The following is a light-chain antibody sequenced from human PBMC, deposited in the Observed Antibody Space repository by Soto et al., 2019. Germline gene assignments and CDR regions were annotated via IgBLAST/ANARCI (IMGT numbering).Light chain of an antibody. CDR2: DAS. J-gene: IGKJ1*01. CDR1: QSISSW. Sequence: DIQMTQSPSTLSASVGDRVTIICRASQSISSWLAWYQQKPGKAPKLLIYDASSLESGVPSRFSGSGSGTEFTLTISSLQPDDFATYYCQQYNSYTWTFGQGTKVDIK. CDR3: QQYNSYTWT. V-gene: IGKV1-5*02.